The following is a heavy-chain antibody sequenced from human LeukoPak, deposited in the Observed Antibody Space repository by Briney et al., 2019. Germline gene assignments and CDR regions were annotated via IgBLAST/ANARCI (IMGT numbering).Heavy chain of an antibody. D-gene: IGHD3-10*01. Sequence: TSETLSLTCTVSGGSISSYYWSWIRQPPGKGLEWIGYIYYSGSTNYNPSLKSRVTISVDTSKNQFSLKLSSVTAADTAMYYCARKKFGSMVRGVITPYYFDYWGQGTLVTVSS. CDR3: ARKKFGSMVRGVITPYYFDY. V-gene: IGHV4-59*01. CDR1: GGSISSYY. J-gene: IGHJ4*02. CDR2: IYYSGST.